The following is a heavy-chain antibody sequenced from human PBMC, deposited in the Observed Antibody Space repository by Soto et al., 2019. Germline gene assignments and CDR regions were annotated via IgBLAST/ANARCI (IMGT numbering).Heavy chain of an antibody. J-gene: IGHJ6*02. CDR3: ARAYDFWSGAPYYGMDV. CDR1: GYSFTSYW. V-gene: IGHV5-10-1*01. D-gene: IGHD3-3*01. CDR2: IDPSDSYT. Sequence: PGESLKISCKGSGYSFTSYWISWVRQMPGKGLEWMGRIDPSDSYTNYSPSFQGHVTISADKSISTAYLQWSSLKASDTAMYYCARAYDFWSGAPYYGMDVWGQGTTVTVSS.